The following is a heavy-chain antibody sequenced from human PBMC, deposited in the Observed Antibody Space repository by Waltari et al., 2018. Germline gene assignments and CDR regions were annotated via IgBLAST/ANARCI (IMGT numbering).Heavy chain of an antibody. CDR2: IYYSGST. V-gene: IGHV4-39*07. CDR3: ARDGDDIVLMVYAIGNWFDP. CDR1: GGSISSSSYY. D-gene: IGHD2-8*01. J-gene: IGHJ5*02. Sequence: QLQLQESGPGLVKPSETLSLTCTVSGGSISSSSYYWGWIRQPPGKGREWIGSIYYSGSTYYNPSLKSRVTISVDTSKNQFSLKLSSVTSADTAVYYCARDGDDIVLMVYAIGNWFDPWGQGTLVTVSS.